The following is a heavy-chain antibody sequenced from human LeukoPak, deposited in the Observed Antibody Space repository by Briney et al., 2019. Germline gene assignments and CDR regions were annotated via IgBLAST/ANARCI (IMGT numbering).Heavy chain of an antibody. CDR2: ISSSTGIT. V-gene: IGHV3-23*01. CDR3: AKDHTSYSYGTDAFDI. Sequence: QSGGSLRLSCAASGFTFSSYAMTWVRQAPGKGLEWVSTISSSTGITYYADSVKGRFTFSRDNSKNTLYLQMNSLRAEDTAVYYCAKDHTSYSYGTDAFDIWGQGTMVTVSS. CDR1: GFTFSSYA. D-gene: IGHD5-18*01. J-gene: IGHJ3*02.